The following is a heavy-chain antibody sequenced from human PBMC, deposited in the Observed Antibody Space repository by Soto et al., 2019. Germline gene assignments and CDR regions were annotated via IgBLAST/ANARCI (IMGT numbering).Heavy chain of an antibody. Sequence: QVQLVQSGAEVKKPGSSVKVSCKASGGTFSSYAISWVRQAPGQGLEWMGGIIPIFGTANYAQKFQGRVTITADESTSTAYMELRSLRSEDTAVYYCARVTELYRDGYNPFDYWGQGPLVTVSS. CDR3: ARVTELYRDGYNPFDY. CDR1: GGTFSSYA. V-gene: IGHV1-69*12. CDR2: IIPIFGTA. D-gene: IGHD5-12*01. J-gene: IGHJ4*02.